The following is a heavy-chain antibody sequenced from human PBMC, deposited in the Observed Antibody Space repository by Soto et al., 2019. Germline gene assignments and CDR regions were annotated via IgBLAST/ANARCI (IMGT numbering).Heavy chain of an antibody. CDR2: ISYDGSNK. CDR1: GFTFSSYA. V-gene: IGHV3-30-3*01. CDR3: ARGGYGDYGARWGMDV. D-gene: IGHD4-17*01. Sequence: QVQLVESGGGVVQPGRSLRLSCAASGFTFSSYAMHWVRQAPGKGLEWVAVISYDGSNKYYADSVKGRFTISRDNSKNTLYLQMNSLRAEDTAVYYCARGGYGDYGARWGMDVWGQGTTVTVSS. J-gene: IGHJ6*02.